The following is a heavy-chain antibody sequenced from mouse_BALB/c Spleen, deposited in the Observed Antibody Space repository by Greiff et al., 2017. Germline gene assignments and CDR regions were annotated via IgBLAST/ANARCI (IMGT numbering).Heavy chain of an antibody. CDR3: ARQGSYNPFAY. Sequence: EVKLVESGGGLVQPGGSLKLSCAASGFTFSSYTMSWVRQTPGKRLEWVAYISNGGGSTYYPDTVKGRFTISRDNAKNTLYLQMSSLTSEDTAMYYCARQGSYNPFAYWGQGTLVTVSA. J-gene: IGHJ3*01. D-gene: IGHD2-12*01. CDR1: GFTFSSYT. V-gene: IGHV5-12-2*01. CDR2: ISNGGGST.